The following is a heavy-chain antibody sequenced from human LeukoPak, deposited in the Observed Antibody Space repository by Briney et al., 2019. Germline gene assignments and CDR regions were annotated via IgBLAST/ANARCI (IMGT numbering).Heavy chain of an antibody. CDR2: INPNTGGT. CDR1: GYTFTGYY. D-gene: IGHD2-15*01. J-gene: IGHJ4*02. Sequence: ASVKVSCKASGYTFTGYYMHWVRQAPGQGLKWMGRINPNTGGTYNAQKFQGRVTMTRDTSISTASMELSRLKSDDTAVYYCARESMSGGYFDYWGQGTLVTVSS. V-gene: IGHV1-2*06. CDR3: ARESMSGGYFDY.